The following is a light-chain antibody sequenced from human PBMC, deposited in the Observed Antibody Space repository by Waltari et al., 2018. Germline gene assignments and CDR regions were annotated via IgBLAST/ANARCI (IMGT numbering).Light chain of an antibody. J-gene: IGKJ2*01. CDR2: AAS. CDR3: QQSYSTLYT. Sequence: DIQMTQSPSSLSASVGDRVTITCPASQSISSYLNWYQQKPGKAPKLLIYAASSLQSGVTSRFSGSGSGTDFTLTISSLQPEDFATYYCQQSYSTLYTFGQGTKLEIK. CDR1: QSISSY. V-gene: IGKV1-39*01.